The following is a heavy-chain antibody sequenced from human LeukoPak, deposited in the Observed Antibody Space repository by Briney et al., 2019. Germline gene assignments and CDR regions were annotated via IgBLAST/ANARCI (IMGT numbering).Heavy chain of an antibody. Sequence: GGSLRLSCAASGFTFNSYAMTWVRQAPGKGLEWVSSISGNGGSTYYTDSVKGRFTISRDNAKNSLYLQMNSLRAEDTAVYYCARDPSGSPYGSGSYLDYWGQGTLVTVSS. D-gene: IGHD3-10*01. CDR3: ARDPSGSPYGSGSYLDY. V-gene: IGHV3-23*01. CDR2: ISGNGGST. CDR1: GFTFNSYA. J-gene: IGHJ4*02.